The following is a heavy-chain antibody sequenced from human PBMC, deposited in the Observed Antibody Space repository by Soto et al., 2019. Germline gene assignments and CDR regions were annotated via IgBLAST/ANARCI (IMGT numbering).Heavy chain of an antibody. CDR2: ISGSGNSR. Sequence: EVQLLESGGCLVQPGGSLKLSCAASGFSFSNFAVTWVRQAPGKGLEWVSTISGSGNSRYYADSVKGRFTVSRDNSKDTLYLQMNSLRAEDTAVYYCAKEFLAAVTDTKRVYYYYYGMDVWGHGTTVTVSS. CDR3: AKEFLAAVTDTKRVYYYYYGMDV. D-gene: IGHD6-19*01. J-gene: IGHJ6*02. CDR1: GFSFSNFA. V-gene: IGHV3-23*01.